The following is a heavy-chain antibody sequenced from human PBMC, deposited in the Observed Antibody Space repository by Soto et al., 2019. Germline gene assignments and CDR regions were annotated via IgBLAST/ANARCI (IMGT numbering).Heavy chain of an antibody. D-gene: IGHD5-12*01. J-gene: IGHJ4*02. CDR2: INPNSGGT. V-gene: IGHV1-2*02. Sequence: ASVQVTCKASGYTFTGYYMHWVRQARGQGLEWMGWINPNSGGTNYAQKFQGRVTMTRDTSISTAYMELSRLRSDDTAVYYCARQMATRYFDYWGQGTLVTVSS. CDR3: ARQMATRYFDY. CDR1: GYTFTGYY.